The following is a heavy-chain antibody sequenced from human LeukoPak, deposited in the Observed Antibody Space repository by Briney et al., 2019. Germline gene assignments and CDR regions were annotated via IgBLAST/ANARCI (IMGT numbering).Heavy chain of an antibody. V-gene: IGHV4-38-2*01. D-gene: IGHD3-10*01. J-gene: IGHJ4*02. Sequence: SETLSLTCAVSGYSIRSGYYWGWIRQPPGKGLEWIGSVYHSGSTYYNPSLKNRVTISVDTSKNQFSLKLSSVTAADTAVYYCARGGFGAFDYWGQGTLVTVSS. CDR3: ARGGFGAFDY. CDR2: VYHSGST. CDR1: GYSIRSGYY.